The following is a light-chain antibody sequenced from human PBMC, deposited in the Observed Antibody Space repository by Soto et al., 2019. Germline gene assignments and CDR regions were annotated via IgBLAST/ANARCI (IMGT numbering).Light chain of an antibody. V-gene: IGKV3-15*01. J-gene: IGKJ1*01. CDR2: GAS. Sequence: EIVMTQSPATLSVSPGEGVTLSCRASQTVPSRIAWYQQKPGQAPSLLIYGASTRATGVPDRFSGTGSGTEFTLTISSLQPDDFATYYCQQYNSYGTFGQGTKVDI. CDR1: QTVPSR. CDR3: QQYNSYGT.